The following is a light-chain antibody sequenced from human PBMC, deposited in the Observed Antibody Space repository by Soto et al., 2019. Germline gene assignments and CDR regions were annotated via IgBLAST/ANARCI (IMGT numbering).Light chain of an antibody. J-gene: IGLJ1*01. CDR1: SSDVGDYNY. CDR2: DVS. V-gene: IGLV2-14*01. CDR3: SSSTSSSDYV. Sequence: QSALTQPASVSGSPGQSITISCTGTSSDVGDYNYVSWYQQHPGKAPKLMIYDVSNRPSGVSSRFSGSKSGNTASLTISGLQAEDEADYYCSSSTSSSDYVFGTGTKLTVL.